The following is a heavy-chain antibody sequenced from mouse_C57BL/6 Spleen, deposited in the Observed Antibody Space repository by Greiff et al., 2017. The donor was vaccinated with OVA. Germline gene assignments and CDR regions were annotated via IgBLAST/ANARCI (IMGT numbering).Heavy chain of an antibody. Sequence: QVQLQQSGAELVRPGTSVKVSCKASGYAFTNYLIEWVKQRPGQGLEWIGVINPGSGGTNYNEKFKGKATLTADKSSSTAYMQLSSLTSEDSAVYFCARHYYGSSYGYFDVWGTGTTVTVSS. CDR1: GYAFTNYL. V-gene: IGHV1-54*01. CDR3: ARHYYGSSYGYFDV. D-gene: IGHD1-1*01. J-gene: IGHJ1*03. CDR2: INPGSGGT.